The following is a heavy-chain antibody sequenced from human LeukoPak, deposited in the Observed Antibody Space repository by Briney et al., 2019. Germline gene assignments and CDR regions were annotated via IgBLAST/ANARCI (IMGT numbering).Heavy chain of an antibody. V-gene: IGHV3-13*04. D-gene: IGHD5-12*01. CDR1: GLTFSTYD. J-gene: IGHJ3*01. CDR3: ARGGYSGFDV. Sequence: GGSLRLSCAASGLTFSTYDMHWVRQATGEGLEWVSGIGKGGDTYYVGSVKGRFTISRENAKNCLYLQMNSLRSGDTAVYYCARGGYSGFDVWGQGTVVTVSS. CDR2: IGKGGDT.